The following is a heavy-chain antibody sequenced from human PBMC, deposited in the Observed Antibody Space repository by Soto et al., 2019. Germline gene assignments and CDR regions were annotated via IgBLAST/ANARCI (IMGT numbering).Heavy chain of an antibody. J-gene: IGHJ6*02. D-gene: IGHD6-13*01. CDR3: AGLGADVVKEQQLDTRSYYYYGMDV. Sequence: GVSLRLSCAASGFTVSINYMSWVRQAPGKGLEWVSVIYSGGSTYYADSVKGRFTISRDNSKNTLYLQMNSLRAEDTAVYYCAGLGADVVKEQQLDTRSYYYYGMDVWGQGTTVTVSS. V-gene: IGHV3-66*04. CDR1: GFTVSINY. CDR2: IYSGGST.